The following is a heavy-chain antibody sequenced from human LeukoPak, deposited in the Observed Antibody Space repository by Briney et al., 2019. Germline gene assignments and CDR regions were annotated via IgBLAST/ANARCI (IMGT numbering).Heavy chain of an antibody. CDR1: GGTFSSYA. CDR2: IIPILGIA. CDR3: ARGIAAAGSGGDFDY. D-gene: IGHD6-13*01. Sequence: ASVKVSCKASGGTFSSYAISWVRQAPGQGLEWMGRIIPILGIANYAQKFQGRVTITADKSTSTAYMELSSLRSEDTAVYYCARGIAAAGSGGDFDYWGQGTLVTVS. V-gene: IGHV1-69*04. J-gene: IGHJ4*02.